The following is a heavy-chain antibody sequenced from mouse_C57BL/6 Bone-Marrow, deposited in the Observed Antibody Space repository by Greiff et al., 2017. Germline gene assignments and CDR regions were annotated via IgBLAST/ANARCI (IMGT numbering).Heavy chain of an antibody. Sequence: QVQLQQPGAELVKPGASVKLSCKASGYTLTSYWMQWVKQRPGQGLEWIGEIDPSDRYTNYNQKFKGKGPLMVDTSSSTANMRLSSLTSEDSAVYYCAIPPYYYGSSGFADWGQGTLVTVSA. CDR1: GYTLTSYW. D-gene: IGHD1-1*01. CDR2: IDPSDRYT. J-gene: IGHJ3*01. CDR3: AIPPYYYGSSGFAD. V-gene: IGHV1-50*01.